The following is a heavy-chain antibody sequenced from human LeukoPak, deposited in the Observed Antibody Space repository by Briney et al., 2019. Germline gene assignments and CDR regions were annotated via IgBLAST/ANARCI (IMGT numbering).Heavy chain of an antibody. CDR2: IYASGST. D-gene: IGHD2-8*01. CDR1: GGSISSYY. Sequence: SETLSLTCTVPGGSISSYYWSWIRQPAGKGLEWIGRIYASGSTNYNPSLKSRVTMSVDTSKNQFSLKLSSVTAADTAVYYCAREGSYCTNGVCYYYYMDVWSKGTTVTVSS. J-gene: IGHJ6*03. CDR3: AREGSYCTNGVCYYYYMDV. V-gene: IGHV4-4*07.